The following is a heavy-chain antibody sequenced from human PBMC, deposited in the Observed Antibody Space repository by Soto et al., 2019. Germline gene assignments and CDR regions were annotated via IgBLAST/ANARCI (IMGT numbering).Heavy chain of an antibody. V-gene: IGHV1-69*01. CDR3: ARTSAYCSGGSCPFDY. D-gene: IGHD2-15*01. J-gene: IGHJ4*02. CDR2: IIPIFGTA. Sequence: QVQLVQSGAEVKKPGSSVKVSCKASGGTFSSYAISWVRHAPGQGLEWMGGIIPIFGTANYAQKFQGRVTITADESTSTAYMELSSLRSEDTAVYYCARTSAYCSGGSCPFDYWGQGTLVTVSS. CDR1: GGTFSSYA.